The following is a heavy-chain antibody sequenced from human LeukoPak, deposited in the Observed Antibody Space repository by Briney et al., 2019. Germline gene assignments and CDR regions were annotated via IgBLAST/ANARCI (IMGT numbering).Heavy chain of an antibody. D-gene: IGHD6-13*01. V-gene: IGHV4-30-4*01. CDR2: IYYSGST. CDR1: GGSISRGVLY. J-gene: IGHJ4*02. CDR3: ASIRNDYSSSWAFDY. Sequence: SETLSLTCTVSGGSISRGVLYWSWVRQPPGKGLEWLGYIYYSGSTYYNPSLKSRVTISVDTSKNQFSLKLSSVTAADTAVYYCASIRNDYSSSWAFDYWGQGTLVTVSS.